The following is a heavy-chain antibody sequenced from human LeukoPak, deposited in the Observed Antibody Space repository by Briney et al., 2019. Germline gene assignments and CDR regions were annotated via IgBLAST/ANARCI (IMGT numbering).Heavy chain of an antibody. CDR1: GFTFSSYA. V-gene: IGHV3-23*01. CDR2: ISGSGSGT. J-gene: IGHJ4*02. D-gene: IGHD1-26*01. Sequence: GGSLRLSCAASGFTFSSYAMNWVRQAPGKGLEWVSGISGSGSGTYYADSVKGRFTISRDNSKNTLYLQMDSLRADDTAKYYCAKDSPVATWWGQGTLVTVSS. CDR3: AKDSPVATW.